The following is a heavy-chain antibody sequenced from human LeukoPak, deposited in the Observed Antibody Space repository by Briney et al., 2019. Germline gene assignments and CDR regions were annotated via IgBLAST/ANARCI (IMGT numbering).Heavy chain of an antibody. D-gene: IGHD3-10*01. CDR3: ARIKKYYYGSGSYRPHYFDY. CDR2: IFPDDSDI. J-gene: IGHJ4*02. Sequence: GESLKISCEGSGYSFTSYWIAWVRQMPGKGLEWMGIIFPDDSDIRYSPSFQGQVTISADKSINTAYLQWSSLKASDTAMYYCARIKKYYYGSGSYRPHYFDYWGRGTLVTVSS. CDR1: GYSFTSYW. V-gene: IGHV5-51*01.